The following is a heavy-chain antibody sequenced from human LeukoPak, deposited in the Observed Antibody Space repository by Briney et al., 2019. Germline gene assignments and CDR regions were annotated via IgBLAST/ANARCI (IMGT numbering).Heavy chain of an antibody. J-gene: IGHJ1*01. CDR2: IYYSGST. V-gene: IGHV4-39*01. CDR3: ARLRGYCSSTSCYL. Sequence: KPSETLSLTCTVSGGSISSSSHYWGWIRQPPGKGLEWIGSIYYSGSTYYNPSLKSRATISVDTSKNQFSLKLSSVTAADTAVYYCARLRGYCSSTSCYLWGQGTLVTVSS. CDR1: GGSISSSSHY. D-gene: IGHD2-2*01.